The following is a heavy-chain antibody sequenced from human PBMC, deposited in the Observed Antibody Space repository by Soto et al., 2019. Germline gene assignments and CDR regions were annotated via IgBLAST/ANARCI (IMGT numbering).Heavy chain of an antibody. Sequence: QVQLVESGGGVVQPGKSLRLSCAASGFAFSSYGIHWVRQAPGKGLEWVAGISYDGSKKDYEDSVKGQFTISRDNSEKTLHLQMNGLRAEDTAVYYCAKETYYHDSSGYYVFDHWGQGTLVTVSS. CDR3: AKETYYHDSSGYYVFDH. V-gene: IGHV3-30*18. J-gene: IGHJ4*02. D-gene: IGHD3-22*01. CDR2: ISYDGSKK. CDR1: GFAFSSYG.